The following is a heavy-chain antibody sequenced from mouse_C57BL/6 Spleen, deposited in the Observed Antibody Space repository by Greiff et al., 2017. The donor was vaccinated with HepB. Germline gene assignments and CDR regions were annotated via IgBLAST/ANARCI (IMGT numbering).Heavy chain of an antibody. CDR3: ARRGLYGSSSMDY. Sequence: VQLQQSGPELVKPGASVKIPCKASGYTFTDYNMDWVKQSHGKSLEWIGDINPNNGGTIYNQKFKGKATLTVDKSSSTAYMELRRLTSEDTAVYYCARRGLYGSSSMDYWGQGTSVTVSS. D-gene: IGHD1-1*01. V-gene: IGHV1-18*01. J-gene: IGHJ4*01. CDR1: GYTFTDYN. CDR2: INPNNGGT.